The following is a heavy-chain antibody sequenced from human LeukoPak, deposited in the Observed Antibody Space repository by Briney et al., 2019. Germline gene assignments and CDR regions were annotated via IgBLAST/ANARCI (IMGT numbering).Heavy chain of an antibody. CDR2: IKTDGSIT. V-gene: IGHV3-74*01. CDR3: AREPAEISFITRSLGTSDAFDI. J-gene: IGHJ3*02. D-gene: IGHD1/OR15-1a*01. Sequence: GGSLRLSCAASGFSFSVYWMHWVRQAPGKGPVWVSRIKTDGSITDYADFVKGRFTISRDNAKNSLYLQMNSLRAEDTAVYYCAREPAEISFITRSLGTSDAFDIWGQGTMVTVSS. CDR1: GFSFSVYW.